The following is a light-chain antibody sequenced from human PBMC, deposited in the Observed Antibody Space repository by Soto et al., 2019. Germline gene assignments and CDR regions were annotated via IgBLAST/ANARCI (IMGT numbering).Light chain of an antibody. CDR1: SSNIGSNS. J-gene: IGLJ1*01. CDR2: SNN. Sequence: QSVLTQPPSASGTPGQRVSISCSGSSSNIGSNSVNWYQQLPGTAPKLLIYSNNQRPSGVPDRISGSKSGTSASLAISGLQSEDEADYYWAAWDDSLNGPVFGTGTKLTVL. V-gene: IGLV1-44*01. CDR3: AAWDDSLNGPV.